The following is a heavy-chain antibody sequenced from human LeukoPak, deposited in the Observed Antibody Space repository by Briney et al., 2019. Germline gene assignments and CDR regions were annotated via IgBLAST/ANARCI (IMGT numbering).Heavy chain of an antibody. CDR1: GGSISSGGYY. V-gene: IGHV4-30-2*01. J-gene: IGHJ4*02. CDR2: IYHSGST. Sequence: SETLSLTRTVSGGSISSGGYYWSWIRQPPGKGLEWIGYIYHSGSTYYNPSLKSRVTISVDRSKNQFSLRLSSVTAADTAVYYCARAPYSSSWFDYWGQGTLVTVSS. CDR3: ARAPYSSSWFDY. D-gene: IGHD6-13*01.